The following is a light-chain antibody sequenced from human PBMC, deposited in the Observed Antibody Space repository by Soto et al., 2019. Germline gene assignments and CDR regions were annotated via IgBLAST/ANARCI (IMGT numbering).Light chain of an antibody. CDR1: SSDVGSYNL. V-gene: IGLV2-23*02. J-gene: IGLJ1*01. CDR3: CSFAGSSTLV. CDR2: EVR. Sequence: QSALTQPASVSGSPGQSITISCTGTSSDVGSYNLVSWYQQHPGKAPKLMIYEVRKRPSGVSNRFSGSKSGNTASLTISGLQAEDEADYYCCSFAGSSTLVFGTGTKVTV.